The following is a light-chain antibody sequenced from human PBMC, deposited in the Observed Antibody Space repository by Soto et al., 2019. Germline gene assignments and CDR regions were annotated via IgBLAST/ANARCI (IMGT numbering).Light chain of an antibody. V-gene: IGKV2-28*01. CDR3: LQALRSPPE. CDR2: LGS. J-gene: IGKJ4*02. Sequence: DIVMTQSPLSLPVTPGEPASISCRSSQSLLHSNGYNYLDWYLQKPGQSPQLLIYLGSNRASGVPDRFSGSGSGTEFTLKISRVEAEDVGVYYCLQALRSPPEFGGGAKLEIK. CDR1: QSLLHSNGYNY.